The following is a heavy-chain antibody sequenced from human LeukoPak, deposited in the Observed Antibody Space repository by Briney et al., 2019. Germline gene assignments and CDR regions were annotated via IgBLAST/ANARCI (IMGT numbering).Heavy chain of an antibody. CDR2: INHSGST. D-gene: IGHD3-22*01. Sequence: SETLSLTCAVYGGSFSGYYWSWIRQPPGKGLEWIGEINHSGSTNYNPSLKSRVTISVDTSKNQFSLKLSSVTAADTAVYYCARDGGITMIVVDFFDYWGQGTLVTVSS. CDR3: ARDGGITMIVVDFFDY. V-gene: IGHV4-34*01. CDR1: GGSFSGYY. J-gene: IGHJ4*02.